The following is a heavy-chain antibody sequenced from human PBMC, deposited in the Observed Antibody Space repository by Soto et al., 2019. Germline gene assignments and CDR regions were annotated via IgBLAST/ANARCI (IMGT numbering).Heavy chain of an antibody. CDR2: ISGSGDST. D-gene: IGHD4-17*01. V-gene: IGHV3-23*01. J-gene: IGHJ4*02. CDR1: GFTFRSYG. Sequence: EVQLLESGGGLVQPGGSLRLSCTASGFTFRSYGMSWVRQAPGKGLEWVSDISGSGDSTYYADSVKGRFTISRDNSKNTLYLQMNSLRAEDTAIYYCAKGITTVTPSLPTVTDYWGQGTLVTVSS. CDR3: AKGITTVTPSLPTVTDY.